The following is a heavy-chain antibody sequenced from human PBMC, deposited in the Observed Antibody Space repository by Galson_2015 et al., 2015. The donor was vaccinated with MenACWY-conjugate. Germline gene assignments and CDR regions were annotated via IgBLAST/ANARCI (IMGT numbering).Heavy chain of an antibody. Sequence: QSGAEVKKPGESLKISCKGSGHTFTTYWIGWVRQMPGKGLEWMGFISPGDSYTRYNPAFQGQVTISADKSISTAYLQWNSLQASDTAMYYCTRHPPGGRGMDVWGQGTTVTVSS. CDR2: ISPGDSYT. CDR3: TRHPPGGRGMDV. J-gene: IGHJ6*02. CDR1: GHTFTTYW. V-gene: IGHV5-51*01. D-gene: IGHD1-26*01.